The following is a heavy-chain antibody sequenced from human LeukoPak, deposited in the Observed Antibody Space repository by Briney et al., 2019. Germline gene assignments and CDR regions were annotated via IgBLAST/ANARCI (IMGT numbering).Heavy chain of an antibody. CDR3: ARSPDGVDY. J-gene: IGHJ4*02. CDR2: IKEDGNEI. Sequence: GGSLRLSCAASGFTFSRYWMTWVRQTPGKGLEWVANIKEDGNEIFYVDSVKGRFTISRDNAKNSLYLQMNSLRAEDTAVYYCARSPDGVDYWGQGTLVTVSS. CDR1: GFTFSRYW. V-gene: IGHV3-7*01. D-gene: IGHD3-10*01.